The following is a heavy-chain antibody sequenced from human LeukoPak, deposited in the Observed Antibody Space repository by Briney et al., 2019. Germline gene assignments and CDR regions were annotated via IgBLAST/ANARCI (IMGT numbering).Heavy chain of an antibody. V-gene: IGHV3-64*01. CDR2: ITSDGRST. J-gene: IGHJ4*02. CDR1: GFTFAAHN. CDR3: AGAPYGPYGSGINSPPDY. D-gene: IGHD3-10*01. Sequence: PGGSLRLSCAASGFTFAAHNMHWVRQAPGKGLQYVAGITSDGRSTFYGSSVKGRFIISRDNSRNTLYLQLGNLRTDDLAVYYCAGAPYGPYGSGINSPPDYWGQGTLVTVSS.